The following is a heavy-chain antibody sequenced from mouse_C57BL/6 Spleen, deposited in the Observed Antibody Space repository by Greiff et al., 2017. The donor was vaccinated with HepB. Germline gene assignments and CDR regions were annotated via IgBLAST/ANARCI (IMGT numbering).Heavy chain of an antibody. J-gene: IGHJ4*01. CDR2: ISNLAYSI. Sequence: EVKLMESGGGLVQPGGSLKLSCAASGFTFSDYGMAWVRQAPRKGPEWVAFISNLAYSIYYADTVTGRFTISRENAKNTLYLEMSSLRSDDTAMYYCARRGTTVVADAMDYWGQGTSVTVSS. CDR1: GFTFSDYG. D-gene: IGHD1-1*01. CDR3: ARRGTTVVADAMDY. V-gene: IGHV5-15*01.